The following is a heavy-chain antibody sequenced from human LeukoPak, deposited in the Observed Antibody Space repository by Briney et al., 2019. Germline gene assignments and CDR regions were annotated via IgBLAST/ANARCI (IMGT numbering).Heavy chain of an antibody. J-gene: IGHJ4*02. V-gene: IGHV4-34*01. CDR1: GGSFSGYY. Sequence: SETLSLTCAVYGGSFSGYYWSWIRQPPGKGLEWIGEINHSGSTNYNPSLKSRVTISVDTSKNQFSLKLSSVTAADTAVYYCARRRGYCSSTSCSSYRFDYWGQGTLVTVPS. D-gene: IGHD2-2*01. CDR2: INHSGST. CDR3: ARRRGYCSSTSCSSYRFDY.